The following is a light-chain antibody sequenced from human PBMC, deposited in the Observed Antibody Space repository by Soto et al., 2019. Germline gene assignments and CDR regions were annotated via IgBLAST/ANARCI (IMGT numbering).Light chain of an antibody. Sequence: DIKMYLSAATVSANVGDRVTITCRASPSLNNWLAWYKQRPGKAPKLLIYDASTLERGVPSRFSGTGSGTEFALTISSLQADDVATYYCKQYHRVSIPFGQVTLLEIK. J-gene: IGKJ5*01. CDR1: PSLNNW. V-gene: IGKV1-5*01. CDR3: KQYHRVSIP. CDR2: DAS.